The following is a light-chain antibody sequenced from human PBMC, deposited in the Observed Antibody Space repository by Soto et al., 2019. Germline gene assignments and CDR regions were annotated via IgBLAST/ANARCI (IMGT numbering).Light chain of an antibody. CDR2: DVS. J-gene: IGLJ1*01. Sequence: QSALTQPRSVSGSPGQSVTISCTGTSSDVGGYNYVSWYQQHPGKAPKLMIYDVSKRPSGVPDRFSGSKSGNTASLTISGLQAEDEADYYCLSYAGSYYVFGTGTKLTVL. CDR1: SSDVGGYNY. V-gene: IGLV2-11*01. CDR3: LSYAGSYYV.